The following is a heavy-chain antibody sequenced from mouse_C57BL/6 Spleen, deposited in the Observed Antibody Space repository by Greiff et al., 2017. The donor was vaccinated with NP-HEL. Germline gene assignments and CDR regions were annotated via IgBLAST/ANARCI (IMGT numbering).Heavy chain of an antibody. CDR2: IDPETGGT. J-gene: IGHJ2*01. Sequence: QVHVKQSGAELVRPGASVTLSCKASGYTFTDYEMHWVKQTPVHGLEWIGAIDPETGGTAYNQKFKGKAILTADKSSSTAYMELRSLTSEDSAVYYCTRPPWATVGAADYFDYWGQGTTLTVSS. CDR3: TRPPWATVGAADYFDY. D-gene: IGHD1-1*01. V-gene: IGHV1-15*01. CDR1: GYTFTDYE.